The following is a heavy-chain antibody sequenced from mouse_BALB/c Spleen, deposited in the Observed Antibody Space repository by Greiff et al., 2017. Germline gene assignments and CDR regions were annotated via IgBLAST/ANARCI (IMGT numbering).Heavy chain of an antibody. CDR3: ARSEAAGVAPFDY. Sequence: VQLQQSGAELAKPGASVKMSCKASGYTFTSYWMHWVKQRPGQGLEWIGYINPSTGYTEYNQKFKDKATLTADKSSSTAYMQLSSLTSEDSAVYYCARSEAAGVAPFDYWGQGTTLTVSS. CDR2: INPSTGYT. D-gene: IGHD1-1*02. CDR1: GYTFTSYW. V-gene: IGHV1-7*01. J-gene: IGHJ2*01.